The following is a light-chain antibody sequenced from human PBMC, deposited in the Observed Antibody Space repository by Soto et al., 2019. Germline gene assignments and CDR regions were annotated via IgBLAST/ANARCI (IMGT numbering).Light chain of an antibody. CDR2: DAS. CDR3: QQYNNWPRT. V-gene: IGKV3-15*01. CDR1: QSVSSN. J-gene: IGKJ1*01. Sequence: EIVMTQSPATLSVSPGERATLSCRASQSVSSNLAWYQQKPGQAPRLLISDASNRATGIPARFSGSGSGTEFTLTINSLQSEDFAVYYCQQYNNWPRTFGQGTKVDIK.